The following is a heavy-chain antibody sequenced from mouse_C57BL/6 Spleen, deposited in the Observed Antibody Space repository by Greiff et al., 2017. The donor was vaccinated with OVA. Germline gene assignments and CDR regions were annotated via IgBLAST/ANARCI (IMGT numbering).Heavy chain of an antibody. CDR1: GYTFTSYW. Sequence: QVQLQQPGAELVKPGASVKLSCKASGYTFTSYWMHWVKQRPGRGLEWIGRIDPNSGGTKYNEKFKSKATLTVDKPSSTAYMQLSSLTSEDSADYCCARGGYSNYGWFAYWGQGTLVTVSA. CDR2: IDPNSGGT. CDR3: ARGGYSNYGWFAY. V-gene: IGHV1-72*01. D-gene: IGHD2-5*01. J-gene: IGHJ3*01.